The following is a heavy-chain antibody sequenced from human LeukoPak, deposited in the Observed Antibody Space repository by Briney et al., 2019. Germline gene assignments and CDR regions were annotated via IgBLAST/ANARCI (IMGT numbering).Heavy chain of an antibody. D-gene: IGHD3-9*01. V-gene: IGHV4-39*01. CDR2: IYYSGST. CDR1: GGSISSSSYY. J-gene: IGHJ4*02. CDR3: ARQNILTGYGY. Sequence: SETLSLTCTVSGGSISSSSYYWGWIRQPPGKGLEWIGSIYYSGSTYYNPSLKSRVTISVDTSKNQFSLKLSSVTAADTAVYYRARQNILTGYGYWGQGTLVTVSS.